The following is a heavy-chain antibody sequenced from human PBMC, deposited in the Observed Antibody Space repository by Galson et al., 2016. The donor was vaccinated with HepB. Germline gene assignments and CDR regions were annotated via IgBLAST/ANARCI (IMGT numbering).Heavy chain of an antibody. Sequence: TLSLTCTVSGGSITRGFYYWSWIRQPAGKGLEWIGRIYASGSTNYSPSLKSRVIISIDTSKNQFSLKLSSVTAADTAVYFCARDLQGSYYNMEDPKWGQGTLVTVSS. D-gene: IGHD3-10*01. V-gene: IGHV4-61*02. CDR2: IYASGST. J-gene: IGHJ4*02. CDR1: GGSITRGFYY. CDR3: ARDLQGSYYNMEDPK.